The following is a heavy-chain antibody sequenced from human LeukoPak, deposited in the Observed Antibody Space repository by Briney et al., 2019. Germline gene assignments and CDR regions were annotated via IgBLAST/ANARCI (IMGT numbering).Heavy chain of an antibody. V-gene: IGHV3-30*03. Sequence: GGSLRLSCAASGFTFSNAWMSWVRQAPGKGLEWVAVISYDGSNKYYADSVKGRFTISRDNSKNTLYLQMNSLRAEDTAVYYCARTPGPYYFDYWGQGTLVTVSS. CDR2: ISYDGSNK. J-gene: IGHJ4*02. CDR3: ARTPGPYYFDY. CDR1: GFTFSNAW.